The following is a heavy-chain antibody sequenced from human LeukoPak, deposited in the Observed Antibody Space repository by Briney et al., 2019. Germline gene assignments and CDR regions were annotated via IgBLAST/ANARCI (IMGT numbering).Heavy chain of an antibody. CDR2: ISYDGGDE. D-gene: IGHD6-13*01. J-gene: IGHJ4*02. V-gene: IGHV3-30*18. CDR1: GFTFSRNG. CDR3: AKDHDVAAAGYYFDY. Sequence: GGFLRLSCTASGFTFSRNGMHWVRQAPGKGLEWVAVISYDGGDEYYADSVKGRFTISRDNSKNTLYLQMNSQGAEDTAVYYCAKDHDVAAAGYYFDYWGQGTLVTVSS.